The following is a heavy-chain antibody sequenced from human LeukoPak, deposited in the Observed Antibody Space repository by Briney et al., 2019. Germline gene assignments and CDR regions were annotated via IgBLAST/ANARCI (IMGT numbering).Heavy chain of an antibody. D-gene: IGHD4-17*01. J-gene: IGHJ4*02. CDR2: IYYSGST. CDR3: ARGRAEGDYPDY. V-gene: IGHV4-39*07. CDR1: GGSISSSSYY. Sequence: PSETLSLTCTVSGGSISSSSYYWGWIRQPPGKGLEWIGSIYYSGSTNYNPSLKSRVTISVDTSKNQFSLKLSSVTSADTAVYYCARGRAEGDYPDYWGQGTLVTVPS.